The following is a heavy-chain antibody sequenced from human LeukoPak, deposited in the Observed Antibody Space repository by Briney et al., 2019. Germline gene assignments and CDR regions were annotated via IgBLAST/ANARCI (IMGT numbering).Heavy chain of an antibody. CDR1: GYSFTSYW. Sequence: PGESLKISCKGSGYSFTSYWIGWVRQIPGKGLEWMGIIYPGHSGTRYSPSFQRQVTISADKSISTAYLQWSSLKASDTAMFYCARRGIAAAGTNWFDPWGQGTLVTGSS. D-gene: IGHD6-13*01. CDR2: IYPGHSGT. J-gene: IGHJ5*02. V-gene: IGHV5-51*03. CDR3: ARRGIAAAGTNWFDP.